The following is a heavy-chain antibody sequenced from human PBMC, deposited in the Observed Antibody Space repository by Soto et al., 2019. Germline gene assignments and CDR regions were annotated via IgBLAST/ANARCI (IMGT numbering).Heavy chain of an antibody. Sequence: QLQLQESGPGLVKPSETLSLTCTVSGGSISSSSYYWGWIRQPPGKGLEWIGSIYYSGSTYYNPSLKSRVTISVDTSKNQFSLKLSSVTAADTAVYYCACLLVVPAALLAFDIWGQGTMVTVSS. CDR1: GGSISSSSYY. D-gene: IGHD2-2*01. CDR2: IYYSGST. V-gene: IGHV4-39*01. J-gene: IGHJ3*02. CDR3: ACLLVVPAALLAFDI.